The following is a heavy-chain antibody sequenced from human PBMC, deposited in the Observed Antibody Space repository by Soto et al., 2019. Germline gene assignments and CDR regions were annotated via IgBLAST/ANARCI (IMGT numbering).Heavy chain of an antibody. V-gene: IGHV4-39*01. CDR2: INYSGTT. J-gene: IGHJ4*02. Sequence: SETLSLTCSVSDGSMNSDSYYWGWIRQPPGKGLEWIGVINYSGTTFHNVSLKSRVTMSVESSRNQLSLKLTSVTAADTAVYYCARLGGYVSVGYYYLWDSWGQGTLVTVSS. CDR3: ARLGGYVSVGYYYLWDS. D-gene: IGHD3-22*01. CDR1: DGSMNSDSYY.